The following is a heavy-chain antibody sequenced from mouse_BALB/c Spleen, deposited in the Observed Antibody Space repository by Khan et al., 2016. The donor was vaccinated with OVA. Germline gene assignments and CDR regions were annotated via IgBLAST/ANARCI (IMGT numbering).Heavy chain of an antibody. D-gene: IGHD1-2*01. CDR1: GFSLTNFG. CDR3: ARNGVFHDYAYGGIDY. Sequence: QVQLKESGPGLVQPSQNLSITCTVSGFSLTNFGVHWIRQSPGKALEWLGVIWSGGSTDYNAAFISRLSITKDNSKSPIFFKMNSLQTDDTAIYCCARNGVFHDYAYGGIDYWGQGTSVTVSS. J-gene: IGHJ4*01. V-gene: IGHV2-4-1*01. CDR2: IWSGGST.